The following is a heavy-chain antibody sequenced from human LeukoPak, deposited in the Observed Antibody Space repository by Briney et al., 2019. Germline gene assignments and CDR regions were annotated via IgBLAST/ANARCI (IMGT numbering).Heavy chain of an antibody. CDR2: IGTAGDP. CDR1: GFTFSSYD. Sequence: QAGGSLRLSCAASGFTFSSYDMHWVRPATGKGLEWVSAIGTAGDPYYPGSVKGRFTISRANAKNSLYLQMNGLRAGYTAVYYCARGRFYYGMDVWGKGTTVTVSS. CDR3: ARGRFYYGMDV. J-gene: IGHJ6*04. V-gene: IGHV3-13*05.